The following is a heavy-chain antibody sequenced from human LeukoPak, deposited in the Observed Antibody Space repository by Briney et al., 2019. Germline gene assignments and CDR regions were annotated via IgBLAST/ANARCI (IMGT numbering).Heavy chain of an antibody. Sequence: GSLRLSCAASGFTFSDYYMSWIRQAPGKGLEWVSYISSSGSTIYYADSVKGRFTISRDNAKNSLYLQMNSPRAEDTAVYYCARESVDTAMAFDYWGQGTLVTVSS. D-gene: IGHD5-18*01. V-gene: IGHV3-11*01. CDR2: ISSSGSTI. CDR1: GFTFSDYY. CDR3: ARESVDTAMAFDY. J-gene: IGHJ4*02.